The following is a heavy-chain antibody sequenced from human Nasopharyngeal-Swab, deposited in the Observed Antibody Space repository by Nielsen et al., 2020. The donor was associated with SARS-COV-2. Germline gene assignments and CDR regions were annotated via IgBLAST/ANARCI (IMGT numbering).Heavy chain of an antibody. J-gene: IGHJ4*02. V-gene: IGHV3-21*01. CDR2: ISSSSSYI. CDR1: GFTFSSYS. Sequence: GESLKISCAASGFTFSSYSMNWVRQAPGKGLEWVSSISSSSSYIYYADSVKGRFTISRDNAKNSLYLQMNSLRAEDTAVYYCARARGYSGYDYGVDWGQGTLVTVSS. CDR3: ARARGYSGYDYGVD. D-gene: IGHD5-12*01.